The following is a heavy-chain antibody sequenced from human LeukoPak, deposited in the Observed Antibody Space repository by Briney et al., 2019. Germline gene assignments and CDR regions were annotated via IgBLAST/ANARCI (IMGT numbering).Heavy chain of an antibody. D-gene: IGHD3-16*02. CDR1: GFTFSIYG. V-gene: IGHV3-30*02. CDR2: IRYDGSNK. J-gene: IGHJ4*02. Sequence: GGSLRLSCAASGFTFSIYGMHWVRQAPGKGLEWVAFIRYDGSNKYYADSVKGRFTISRDNSKNTLYRQMNSLRAEDTAVYYCAKDFNDYVWGSYPTFDYWGQGTLVTVSS. CDR3: AKDFNDYVWGSYPTFDY.